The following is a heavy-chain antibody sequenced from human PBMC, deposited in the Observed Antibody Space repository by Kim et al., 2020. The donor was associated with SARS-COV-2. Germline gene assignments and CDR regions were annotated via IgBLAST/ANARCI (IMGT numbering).Heavy chain of an antibody. Sequence: GGSLRLSCAASGFTFSSYGMHWVRQAPGKGLEWVAVITYDGSNRYYADSVKGRFTISRDNSKNTLYLQLNSLRAADTAVYYCARDGYCDSSCFYYLDY. J-gene: IGHJ4*01. CDR2: ITYDGSNR. V-gene: IGHV3-33*05. CDR3: ARDGYCDSSCFYYLDY. CDR1: GFTFSSYG. D-gene: IGHD3-22*01.